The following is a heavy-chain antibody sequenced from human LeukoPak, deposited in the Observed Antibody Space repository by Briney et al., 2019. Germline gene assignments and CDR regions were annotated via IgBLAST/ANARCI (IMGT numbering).Heavy chain of an antibody. Sequence: SETLSLTCTVSGGSISSYYWSWIRQPPGKGLEWIGYIYYSGSTYYNPSLKSRVTISVDTSKNQFSLKLSSVTAADTAVYYCAGGRYYYDSSGYYLDYWGQGTLVTVSS. CDR1: GGSISSYY. D-gene: IGHD3-22*01. CDR3: AGGRYYYDSSGYYLDY. CDR2: IYYSGST. V-gene: IGHV4-59*06. J-gene: IGHJ4*02.